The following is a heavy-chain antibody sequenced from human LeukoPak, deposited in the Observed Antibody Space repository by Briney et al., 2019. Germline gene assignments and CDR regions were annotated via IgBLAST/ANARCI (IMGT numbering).Heavy chain of an antibody. D-gene: IGHD6-6*01. CDR2: IAETSDRT. Sequence: PGGSLRLSCAASGFTFSSYAMSWVRQVPGKGLEWVSGIAETSDRTYYADSVKGRFTISRDNSKNTLYLQMNTLTAEDTAIYYCATGYTSSSQRGDYWGQGTLVTVSS. CDR1: GFTFSSYA. J-gene: IGHJ4*02. V-gene: IGHV3-23*01. CDR3: ATGYTSSSQRGDY.